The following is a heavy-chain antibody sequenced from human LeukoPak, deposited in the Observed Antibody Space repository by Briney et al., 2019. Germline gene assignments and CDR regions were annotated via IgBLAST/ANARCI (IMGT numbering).Heavy chain of an antibody. D-gene: IGHD1-26*01. CDR3: AKGHSPVGATLD. CDR2: ISYDGSNK. CDR1: GFTFSSYA. V-gene: IGHV3-30-3*01. Sequence: GRSLRLSCAASGFTFSSYAMHWVCQAPGKGLEWVAVISYDGSNKYYADSVKGRFTISRDNSKNTLYLQMNSLRAEDTAVYYCAKGHSPVGATLDWGQGTLVTVSS. J-gene: IGHJ4*02.